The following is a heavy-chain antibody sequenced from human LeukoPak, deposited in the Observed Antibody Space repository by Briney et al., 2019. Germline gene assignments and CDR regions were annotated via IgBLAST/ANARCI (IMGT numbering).Heavy chain of an antibody. J-gene: IGHJ4*02. D-gene: IGHD1-26*01. V-gene: IGHV3-48*02. Sequence: GGSLRLSCAASGFTFSNCNMTWVRQAPGKGREWVSHISSSSSAIYYADSVKGRFTISRDNAKHSLYLQLNSLRDEDTAVYYCASSGSYLFDYWGQGTLVTVSS. CDR1: GFTFSNCN. CDR3: ASSGSYLFDY. CDR2: ISSSSSAI.